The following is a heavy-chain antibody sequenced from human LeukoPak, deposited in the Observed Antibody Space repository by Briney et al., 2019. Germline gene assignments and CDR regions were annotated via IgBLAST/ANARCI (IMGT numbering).Heavy chain of an antibody. CDR3: SRESSESAKGGFDI. CDR1: GFTFSNYA. Sequence: GRSLRLSCAASGFTFSNYAMHWVRQAPGKGLEWVAGISYDGSNKYYADSVKGRFTISRDNSKNTLYLKMNSLRAEDSAVYYCSRESSESAKGGFDIWGQGTMVTVSS. D-gene: IGHD1-26*01. V-gene: IGHV3-30*04. J-gene: IGHJ3*02. CDR2: ISYDGSNK.